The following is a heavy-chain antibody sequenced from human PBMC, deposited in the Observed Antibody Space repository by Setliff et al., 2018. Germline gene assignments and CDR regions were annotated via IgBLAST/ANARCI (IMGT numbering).Heavy chain of an antibody. V-gene: IGHV4-38-2*01. Sequence: SETLSLTCAVSGASINSGHYWGWIRQPPGKGLEWIATIYHRGRKYYNPSLQSRVSVSLDTSKNHFSLRLTSMTAADTAVYYCATPGRDDLDSPFEPFDIWVQGTMVTVSS. D-gene: IGHD3-3*01. CDR2: IYHRGRK. J-gene: IGHJ3*02. CDR1: GASINSGHY. CDR3: ATPGRDDLDSPFEPFDI.